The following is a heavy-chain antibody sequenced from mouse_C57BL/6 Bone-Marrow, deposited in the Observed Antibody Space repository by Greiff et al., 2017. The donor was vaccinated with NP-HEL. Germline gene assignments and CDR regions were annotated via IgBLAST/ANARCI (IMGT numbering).Heavy chain of an antibody. CDR1: EYEFPSHD. CDR3: ARPLCMVTTSAWFAY. V-gene: IGHV5-2*01. Sequence: EVKLVESGGGLVQPGESLKLSCESNEYEFPSHDMSWVRKTPEKRLELVAAINSDGGSTYYPDTMERRFIISRDNTKKTLYLQMSSLRSEDTALYYCARPLCMVTTSAWFAYWGQGTLVTVSA. J-gene: IGHJ3*01. CDR2: INSDGGST. D-gene: IGHD2-2*01.